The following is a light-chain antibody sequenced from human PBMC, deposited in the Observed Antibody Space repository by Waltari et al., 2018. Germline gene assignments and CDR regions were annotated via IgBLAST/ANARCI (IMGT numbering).Light chain of an antibody. CDR3: QQYTDYPIT. Sequence: DIQLTQSPSSLSASVGDRVTISCRAIQVIRRYVAWYRQKPGEAPESLIFGASKLQSGVSSRFSGSGFGTDFTLTISGLQPEDFATYFCQQYTDYPITFGQGTRLE. V-gene: IGKV1-16*01. CDR2: GAS. CDR1: QVIRRY. J-gene: IGKJ5*01.